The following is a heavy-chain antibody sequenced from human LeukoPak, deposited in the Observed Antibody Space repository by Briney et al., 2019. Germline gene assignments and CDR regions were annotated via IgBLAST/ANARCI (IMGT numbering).Heavy chain of an antibody. Sequence: SETLSLTCTVSDDSISSGSYYWSWIRQPAGKGLEWIGRIYVTGTTNYNLSLKSRVTISINTSKMQFSLKLRSVTVEDTGVYYCARARLPYGPYFDSWGQGALVTVSS. CDR1: DDSISSGSYY. D-gene: IGHD4-17*01. CDR3: ARARLPYGPYFDS. V-gene: IGHV4-61*02. J-gene: IGHJ4*02. CDR2: IYVTGTT.